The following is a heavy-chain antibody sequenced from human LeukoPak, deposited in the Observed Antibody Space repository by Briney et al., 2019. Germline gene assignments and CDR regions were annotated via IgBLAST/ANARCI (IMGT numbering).Heavy chain of an antibody. V-gene: IGHV4-4*09. CDR3: ARRFRTGGNLHHDAYDI. Sequence: SETLSLTCTASDDSISGYYWGWIRQPPGKGLEWIGHIYSIGGPTCSPSLQSRVSISVDTSKNQFSLQLSSVTAADTAVYYCARRFRTGGNLHHDAYDIWGRGTVVAVSS. CDR2: IYSIGGP. D-gene: IGHD3-16*01. CDR1: DDSISGYY. J-gene: IGHJ3*02.